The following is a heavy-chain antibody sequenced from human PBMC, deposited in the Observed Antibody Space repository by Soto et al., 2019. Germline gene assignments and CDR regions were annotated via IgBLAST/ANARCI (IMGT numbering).Heavy chain of an antibody. CDR1: GFTFSNYG. CDR3: AKDHAGIGAPYYYGMDV. D-gene: IGHD6-13*01. V-gene: IGHV3-30*18. Sequence: GGSLRLSCAASGFTFSNYGMHWVRQAPGKGLEWVADLSFDGSKNDYVESVKGRFTISRDNSKNTLYLQMNSLRAEDTAVYYCAKDHAGIGAPYYYGMDVWGQGTTVTVSS. J-gene: IGHJ6*02. CDR2: LSFDGSKN.